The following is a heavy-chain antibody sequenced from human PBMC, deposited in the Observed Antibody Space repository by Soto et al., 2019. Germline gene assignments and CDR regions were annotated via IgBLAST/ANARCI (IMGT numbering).Heavy chain of an antibody. V-gene: IGHV3-66*01. CDR3: ARGYSSSSSPIEGIAFDI. Sequence: GGSLRLSCAASGFTVSSNYMSWVRQAPGKGLEWVSVIYSGGSTYYADSVKGRFTISRDNSKNTVYFQMNSLRAEDTAVYYCARGYSSSSSPIEGIAFDIWGQGTMVTVSS. CDR1: GFTVSSNY. CDR2: IYSGGST. J-gene: IGHJ3*02. D-gene: IGHD6-6*01.